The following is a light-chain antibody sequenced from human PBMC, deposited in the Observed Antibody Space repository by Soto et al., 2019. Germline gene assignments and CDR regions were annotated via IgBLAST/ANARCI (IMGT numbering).Light chain of an antibody. CDR1: GSDIGSYNY. J-gene: IGLJ1*01. CDR2: DVT. Sequence: QSVLTQPASVSGSPGQSITISCTGTGSDIGSYNYVSWYQHHPGKVSKFIIYDVTNRPSGVSDRFSGSKSGNTASLTISGLQAEDEADYYCNAYTSASTYVFGTGTKVTV. V-gene: IGLV2-14*03. CDR3: NAYTSASTYV.